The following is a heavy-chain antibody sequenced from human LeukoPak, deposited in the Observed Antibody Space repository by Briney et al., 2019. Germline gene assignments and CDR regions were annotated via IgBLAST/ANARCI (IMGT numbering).Heavy chain of an antibody. CDR2: INNDGSYT. D-gene: IGHD6-19*01. Sequence: GGSLRLSCAASGFTFSGYWMHWVCQAPGKGLVWVSRINNDGSYTSYADSVKGRFTISRDNAKNTLYVQMNSLRAEDTALYHCARGPIAVAEGEFDYWGQGTLVTVSS. CDR1: GFTFSGYW. V-gene: IGHV3-74*01. CDR3: ARGPIAVAEGEFDY. J-gene: IGHJ4*02.